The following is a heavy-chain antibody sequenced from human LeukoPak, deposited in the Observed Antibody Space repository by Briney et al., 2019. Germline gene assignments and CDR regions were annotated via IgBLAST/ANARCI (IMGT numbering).Heavy chain of an antibody. D-gene: IGHD3-22*01. V-gene: IGHV4-59*01. CDR1: GGSISSYH. Sequence: SETLSLTCTISGGSISSYHWTWIRQPPGKGLEWIGYIYYGGSTNYNPSLKSRVTISVDTSKNQFSLKLSSVTAADTAVYYCARTNYYDNSGYPDYWGQGTLVTVSS. J-gene: IGHJ4*02. CDR3: ARTNYYDNSGYPDY. CDR2: IYYGGST.